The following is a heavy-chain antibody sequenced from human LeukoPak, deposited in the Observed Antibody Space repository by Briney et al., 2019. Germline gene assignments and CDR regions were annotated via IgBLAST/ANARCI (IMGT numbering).Heavy chain of an antibody. V-gene: IGHV3-23*01. CDR1: GFTFSSYA. CDR2: INSSGGSK. CDR3: AKELKYYYYGSGMTSGPNWFDP. J-gene: IGHJ5*02. Sequence: SGGSLRLSCAASGFTFSSYAMSWVRQAPGKGLEWVSSINSSGGSKYYADSVKGRFTISRDNSKNTLYLQMNSLRAEDTAVYYCAKELKYYYYGSGMTSGPNWFDPWGQGTLVTVSS. D-gene: IGHD3-10*01.